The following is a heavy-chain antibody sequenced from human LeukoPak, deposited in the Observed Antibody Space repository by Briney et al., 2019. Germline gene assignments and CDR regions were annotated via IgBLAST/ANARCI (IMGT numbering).Heavy chain of an antibody. CDR3: ARGGLLLTTKIDY. D-gene: IGHD3-22*01. CDR1: GFTFSDYA. Sequence: GGSLRLSCAASGFTFSDYAMHWVRQAPGKGLEWVSCISWNSGSIGYADSVKGRFTISRDNAKNSLYLQMNSLRAEDMALYYCARGGLLLTTKIDYWGQGTLVTVSS. J-gene: IGHJ4*02. CDR2: ISWNSGSI. V-gene: IGHV3-9*03.